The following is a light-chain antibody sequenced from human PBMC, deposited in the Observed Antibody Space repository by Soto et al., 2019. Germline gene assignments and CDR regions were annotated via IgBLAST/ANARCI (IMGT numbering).Light chain of an antibody. J-gene: IGKJ2*01. CDR1: RSFASSY. Sequence: EIVLTQSPVTLSLSPGERATLSCRASRSFASSYLGWYQQKPGQAPRLLLYAASTRATGIPDRFSGSGSATDFTLTISRLEPEDSAVYYCQHYDSSPPYTCGQGTKLEIK. CDR2: AAS. CDR3: QHYDSSPPYT. V-gene: IGKV3-20*01.